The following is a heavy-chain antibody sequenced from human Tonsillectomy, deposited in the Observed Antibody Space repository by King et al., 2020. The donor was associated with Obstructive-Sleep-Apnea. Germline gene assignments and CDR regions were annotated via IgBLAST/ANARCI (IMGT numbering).Heavy chain of an antibody. D-gene: IGHD4-11*01. CDR3: ARKEETYTNWFDP. CDR2: ISSSGSAM. J-gene: IGHJ5*02. Sequence: VQLVESGGGLLQPGGSLRLSCAASGFTFSSYNMICVRQAPGKGLEWISYISSSGSAMFHADSVKGRFTISRDNAKSSLYLQMNSLRAEDTAVYYCARKEETYTNWFDPWGQGTLVTVSS. CDR1: GFTFSSYN. V-gene: IGHV3-48*03.